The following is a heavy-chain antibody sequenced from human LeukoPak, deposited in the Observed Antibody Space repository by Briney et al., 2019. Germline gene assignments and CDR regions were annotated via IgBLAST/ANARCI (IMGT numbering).Heavy chain of an antibody. CDR1: GFTFSDHY. V-gene: IGHV3-11*04. CDR2: ISRSGSTI. CDR3: ARDGYNSHFDY. J-gene: IGHJ4*02. D-gene: IGHD5-24*01. Sequence: GGSLRLSCAASGFTFSDHYMSWICQAPGKGLAWVSYISRSGSTIYYADSVKGRFTISRDNAKNSLYLQMNSLRAEDTAVYYCARDGYNSHFDYWGQGTLVTVSS.